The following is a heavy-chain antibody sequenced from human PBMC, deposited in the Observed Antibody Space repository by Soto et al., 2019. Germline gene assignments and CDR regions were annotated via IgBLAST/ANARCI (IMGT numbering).Heavy chain of an antibody. D-gene: IGHD2-15*01. V-gene: IGHV1-18*01. CDR3: ARFSGGSYNPYYFYYGMDV. Sequence: ASVKVSCKASGYTFTSYGISWVRRAPGQGLDWMGWISAYNGNTKYAQDLQGRVTMTTDTSTSTAYTELRSLRCDDTAVYYCARFSGGSYNPYYFYYGMDVWGQGTTVTVSS. CDR1: GYTFTSYG. J-gene: IGHJ6*02. CDR2: ISAYNGNT.